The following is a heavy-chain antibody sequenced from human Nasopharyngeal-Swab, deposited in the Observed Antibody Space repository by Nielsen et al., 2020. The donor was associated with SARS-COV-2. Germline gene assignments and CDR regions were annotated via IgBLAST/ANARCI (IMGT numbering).Heavy chain of an antibody. D-gene: IGHD6-19*01. CDR2: IYLDGDK. J-gene: IGHJ4*02. Sequence: SGPTLVIPTQTLTLPCSFSGLPLRTSGVGVGWIRQPPGKALEWLAVIYLDGDKRLQRRLTIPKDVSKNQVVLTMSNMDPVDTATYYCAHTREKWRVAFDYWGQGTLVTVAA. CDR3: AHTREKWRVAFDY. V-gene: IGHV2-5*02. CDR1: GLPLRTSGVG.